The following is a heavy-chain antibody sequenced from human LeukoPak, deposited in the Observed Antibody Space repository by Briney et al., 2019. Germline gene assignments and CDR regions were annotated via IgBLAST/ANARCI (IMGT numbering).Heavy chain of an antibody. Sequence: SETLSLTCTVSGGSISSGNYYWSWIRQHPGKGLEWIGYIYYSGNTYYNPSLKSRVAISVDTSKNQFSLKLSSVTAADTAVYYCARSRSGYSYDHAAFEIWGQGTMVTVSS. CDR2: IYYSGNT. CDR1: GGSISSGNYY. V-gene: IGHV4-31*03. J-gene: IGHJ3*02. D-gene: IGHD5-18*01. CDR3: ARSRSGYSYDHAAFEI.